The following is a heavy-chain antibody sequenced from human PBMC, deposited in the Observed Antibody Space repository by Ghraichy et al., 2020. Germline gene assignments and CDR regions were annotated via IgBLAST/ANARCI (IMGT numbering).Heavy chain of an antibody. V-gene: IGHV3-21*01. D-gene: IGHD6-25*01. CDR1: GFTFSSYS. CDR2: ISSSSSYI. Sequence: GGSLRLSCAASGFTFSSYSMNWVRQAPGKGLEWVSSISSSSSYIYYADSVKGRFTISRDNAKNSLYLQMNSLRAEDTAVYYCLPPGSVNPNWFDPWGQGTLVTVSS. CDR3: LPPGSVNPNWFDP. J-gene: IGHJ5*02.